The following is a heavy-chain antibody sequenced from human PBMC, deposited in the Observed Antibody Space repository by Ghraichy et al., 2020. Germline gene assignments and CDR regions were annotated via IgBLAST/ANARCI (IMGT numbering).Heavy chain of an antibody. J-gene: IGHJ4*02. CDR2: IIPIFGTA. V-gene: IGHV1-69*13. CDR3: ARRPKPGSEFDY. D-gene: IGHD3-10*01. CDR1: GGTFSSYA. Sequence: VKVSCKASGGTFSSYAISWVRQAPGQGLEWMGGIIPIFGTANYAQKFQGRVTITADESTSTAYMELSSLRSEDTAVYYCARRPKPGSEFDYWGQGTLVTVSS.